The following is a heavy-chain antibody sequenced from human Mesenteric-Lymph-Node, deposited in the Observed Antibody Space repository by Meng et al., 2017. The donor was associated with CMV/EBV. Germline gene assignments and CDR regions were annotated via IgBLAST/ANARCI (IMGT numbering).Heavy chain of an antibody. CDR1: GFTFRSYA. D-gene: IGHD1-26*01. CDR3: AKDISGSLNYFDY. V-gene: IGHV3-30*02. J-gene: IGHJ4*02. Sequence: GGSLRLSCAASGFTFRSYAMHWVRQAPGKGLEWVAFIRNDGSSKYYADSVKGRFTISRDNSKNTLYLQMNSLRAEDTAVYYCAKDISGSLNYFDYWGQGTLVTVSS. CDR2: IRNDGSSK.